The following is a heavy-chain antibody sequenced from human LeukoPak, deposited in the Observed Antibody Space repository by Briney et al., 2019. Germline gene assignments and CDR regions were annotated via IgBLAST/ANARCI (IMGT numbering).Heavy chain of an antibody. CDR1: GYTFTGYY. CDR2: INPNSGGT. Sequence: ASVKVSCKASGYTFTGYYMHWVRQAPGQELEWMGWINPNSGGTNYAQKFQGRVTMTRDTSISTAYMELSRLRSDDTAVYYCARGVQLWFPYFDYWGQGTLVTVSS. D-gene: IGHD5-18*01. CDR3: ARGVQLWFPYFDY. V-gene: IGHV1-2*02. J-gene: IGHJ4*02.